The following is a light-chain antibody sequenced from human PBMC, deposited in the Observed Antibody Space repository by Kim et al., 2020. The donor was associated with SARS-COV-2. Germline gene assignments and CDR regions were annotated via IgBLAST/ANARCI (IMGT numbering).Light chain of an antibody. CDR3: QVWDSATGV. Sequence: SYELTQPLSVSVALGQTARITCGGNIGGKTVQWYQQKTGLAPVLAIYRDDKRPSGIPERLSGSNSGNTATLTISRAQAGDEADYYCQVWDSATGVFGGGTQLTVL. J-gene: IGLJ3*02. CDR2: RDD. CDR1: IGGKT. V-gene: IGLV3-9*01.